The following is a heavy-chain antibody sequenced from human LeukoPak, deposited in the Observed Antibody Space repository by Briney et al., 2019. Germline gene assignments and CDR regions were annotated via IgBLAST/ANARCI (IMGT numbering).Heavy chain of an antibody. CDR2: ISGSGGST. V-gene: IGHV3-23*01. Sequence: PGGSLRLSCEASGFSFGSYAMSWVRQGPGKGLEWVSTISGSGGSTYYADSVKGRFTISRDKSKNTLYLQMISLRAEDTALYYCAKEPPYCSSPTCNFDYWGQGTLVTVSS. J-gene: IGHJ4*02. CDR3: AKEPPYCSSPTCNFDY. D-gene: IGHD2-2*01. CDR1: GFSFGSYA.